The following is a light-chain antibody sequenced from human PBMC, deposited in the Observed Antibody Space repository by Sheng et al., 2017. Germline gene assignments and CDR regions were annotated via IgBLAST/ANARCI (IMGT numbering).Light chain of an antibody. V-gene: IGKV1-5*03. CDR2: KAS. J-gene: IGKJ1*01. CDR3: QQYNTFSPV. Sequence: DIQMTQSPSSLSASVGDRVTITCRASQSVSNWVAWYQQKPGRAPKLLIYKASSLESGVPYRFSGSGSGTEFTLTIASLQPDDFATYYCQQYNTFSPVFGQGTKVET. CDR1: QSVSNW.